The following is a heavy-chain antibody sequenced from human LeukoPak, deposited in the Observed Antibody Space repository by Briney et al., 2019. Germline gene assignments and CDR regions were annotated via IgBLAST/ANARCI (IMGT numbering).Heavy chain of an antibody. J-gene: IGHJ4*02. CDR3: TKGFYDSGSSLSALDH. Sequence: GGSLRLSCAASGFTFSSYGMSWVRQAPGKGLQWVSGISVSGGTTHYADSVKGRFTISRDNSKHTLYLQMNSLRAEDRALYYCTKGFYDSGSSLSALDHWGQGTLVTVSS. V-gene: IGHV3-23*01. CDR2: ISVSGGTT. CDR1: GFTFSSYG. D-gene: IGHD3-10*01.